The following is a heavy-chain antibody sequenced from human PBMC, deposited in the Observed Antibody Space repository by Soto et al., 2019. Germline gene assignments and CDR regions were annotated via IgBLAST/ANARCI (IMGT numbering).Heavy chain of an antibody. V-gene: IGHV4-59*08. Sequence: SETLSLTCTVSGGSISSYYWSWIRQPPGKGLEWIGYIYYSGSTNYNPSLKSRVTISVDTSKNQFSLKLSSVTAADTTVYYCAYGELFQTFDYWGQGTLVTVSS. CDR1: GGSISSYY. CDR2: IYYSGST. CDR3: AYGELFQTFDY. J-gene: IGHJ4*02. D-gene: IGHD3-10*01.